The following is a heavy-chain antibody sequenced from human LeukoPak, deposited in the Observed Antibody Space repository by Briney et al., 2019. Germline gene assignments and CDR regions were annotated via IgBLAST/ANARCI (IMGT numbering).Heavy chain of an antibody. CDR1: GGSFSGYY. CDR2: INHSGST. J-gene: IGHJ4*02. V-gene: IGHV4-34*01. CDR3: ARSLNFPIDY. Sequence: SEILSLTCAVYGGSFSGYYWSWIRQPPGKGLEWIGEINHSGSTNYNPSLKSRVTISVDTSKNQFSLKLSSVTAADTAVYYCARSLNFPIDYWGQGTLVTVSS.